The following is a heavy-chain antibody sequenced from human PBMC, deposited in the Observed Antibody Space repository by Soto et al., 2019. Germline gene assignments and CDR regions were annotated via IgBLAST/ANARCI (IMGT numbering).Heavy chain of an antibody. CDR2: IYYSGTT. V-gene: IGHV4-31*03. CDR3: ATYYDSSGPTFDS. J-gene: IGHJ4*02. CDR1: GGSISTGDYY. Sequence: SETLSLTCTVSGGSISTGDYYWSWVRQHPGKGLEWIGYIYYSGTTYYNPSLKSRVTISVDTSKNQFSLKLSSVTAADTAVYYCATYYDSSGPTFDSWGQGTLVTVSS. D-gene: IGHD3-22*01.